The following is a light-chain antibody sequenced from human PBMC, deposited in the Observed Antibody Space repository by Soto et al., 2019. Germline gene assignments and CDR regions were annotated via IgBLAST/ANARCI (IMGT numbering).Light chain of an antibody. Sequence: QSVLTQPPSVSGAPGQRVTISCSGSSSNIGAGYDVHWYQQLPGTAPKLLIYGNNNRPSGVPDRFSGSKSGTSASVAITGLQAEDEADYYCQSYDSSLSTYVVGTGTKLTVL. CDR3: QSYDSSLSTYV. CDR1: SSNIGAGYD. J-gene: IGLJ1*01. V-gene: IGLV1-40*01. CDR2: GNN.